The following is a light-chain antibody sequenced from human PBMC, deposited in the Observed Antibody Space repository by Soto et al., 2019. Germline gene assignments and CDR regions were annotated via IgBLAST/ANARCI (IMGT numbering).Light chain of an antibody. CDR1: SSNIGSNV. CDR2: SDN. Sequence: QSVLTQPPSASGTPGQRVTISCSGSSSNIGSNVVNWYQQLPGTAPKLLIYSDNQRPSGVPDRFSGSRSGTSASLAISGLLSEDEADYYCAAWDDSLNAVVFGGGTKVTVL. V-gene: IGLV1-44*01. CDR3: AAWDDSLNAVV. J-gene: IGLJ2*01.